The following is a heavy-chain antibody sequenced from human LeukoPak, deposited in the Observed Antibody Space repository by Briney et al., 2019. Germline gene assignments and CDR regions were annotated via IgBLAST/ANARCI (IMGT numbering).Heavy chain of an antibody. Sequence: PGGSLRLSCAASGFTFDDYAMHWVRQAPGKGLEWVSGISWNSGSIGYADSVKGRFTISRDNSRNMLYLQMNSLRPEDTAVYYCARGLVVPAAMKSWFDPWGQGTLVTVSS. V-gene: IGHV3-9*01. CDR2: ISWNSGSI. J-gene: IGHJ5*02. D-gene: IGHD2-2*01. CDR3: ARGLVVPAAMKSWFDP. CDR1: GFTFDDYA.